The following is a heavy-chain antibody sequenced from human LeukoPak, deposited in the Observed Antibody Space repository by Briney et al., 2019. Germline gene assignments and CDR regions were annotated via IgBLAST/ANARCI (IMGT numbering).Heavy chain of an antibody. Sequence: PGGSLRLSCAASGFTFSSYAMSWVRQSPGKGLEGVSAISGSGGSTYYADSVKGLFTIFRDNSKNTLYLQMNSLRAEDTAVYYCSKDLGFDYDSSGYIAFDIWGQGTMVTVSS. J-gene: IGHJ3*02. V-gene: IGHV3-23*01. CDR2: ISGSGGST. CDR1: GFTFSSYA. CDR3: SKDLGFDYDSSGYIAFDI. D-gene: IGHD3-22*01.